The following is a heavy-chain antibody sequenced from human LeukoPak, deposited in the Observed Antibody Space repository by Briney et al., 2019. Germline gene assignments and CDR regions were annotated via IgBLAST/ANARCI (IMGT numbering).Heavy chain of an antibody. CDR3: ARESPLWFGELFRGFDP. D-gene: IGHD3-10*01. CDR1: GGTFSSYA. V-gene: IGHV1-69*04. CDR2: IIPILGIA. J-gene: IGHJ5*02. Sequence: GASVKVSCKASGGTFSSYAISWVRQAPGQGLEWMGRIIPILGIANYAQKFQGRVTITADKSTSTAYMELSRLRSDDTAVYYCARESPLWFGELFRGFDPWGQGTLVTVSS.